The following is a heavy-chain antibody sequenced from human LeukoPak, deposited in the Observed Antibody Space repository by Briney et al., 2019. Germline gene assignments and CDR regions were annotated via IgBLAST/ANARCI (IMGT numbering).Heavy chain of an antibody. CDR3: VRPESAGTKYRFDY. Sequence: SETLSLTCAVYGGSFGGYYWSWIRQPPGKGLEWIGEINHSGSTNYNPSLKSRVTISVDTSKNQFSLKLSSVTAADTAVYYCVRPESAGTKYRFDYWGQGALVTVSS. D-gene: IGHD1-1*01. V-gene: IGHV4-34*01. CDR1: GGSFGGYY. CDR2: INHSGST. J-gene: IGHJ4*02.